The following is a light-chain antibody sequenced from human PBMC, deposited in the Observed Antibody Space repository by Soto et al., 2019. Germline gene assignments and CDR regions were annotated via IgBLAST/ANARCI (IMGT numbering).Light chain of an antibody. CDR3: QQRISWPLT. J-gene: IGKJ4*01. V-gene: IGKV3-11*01. CDR1: QRISSY. CDR2: GAS. Sequence: EIVLTQSPATLSLSPGERATLSCRASQRISSYLVWYQLKPGQAPRLLIYGASNRATGIPARFSGSGSGTDFTLTISSLEPEDFAVYYCQQRISWPLTFGGGTKVEMK.